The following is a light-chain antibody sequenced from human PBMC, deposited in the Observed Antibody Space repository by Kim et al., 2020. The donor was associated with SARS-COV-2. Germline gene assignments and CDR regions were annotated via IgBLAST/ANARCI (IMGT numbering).Light chain of an antibody. CDR3: QLWDSRTGV. Sequence: VAPGQTARITCTEDNIGSKSVHWYQQKPGQAPMLVIYWDTKRPSGIPERFSGSNSGNTATLTISRAQVGDEADYYCQLWDSRTGVFGSGTKVTVL. CDR2: WDT. J-gene: IGLJ1*01. V-gene: IGLV3-9*01. CDR1: NIGSKS.